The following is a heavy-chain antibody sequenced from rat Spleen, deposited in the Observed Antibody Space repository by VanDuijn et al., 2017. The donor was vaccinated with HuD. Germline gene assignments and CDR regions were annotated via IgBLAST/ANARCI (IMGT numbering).Heavy chain of an antibody. Sequence: EVKLVESGGGLVQPGRSLKLSCAASGFTFSDYYMAWVRQAPTKGLEWVATISYDGSSTYYRDSVKGRFTISRDNAKSTLYLQMDSLRSEDTATYYCTRHFSPADYYSSFPVLYWGQGTLVTVSS. V-gene: IGHV5-7*01. D-gene: IGHD1-2*01. J-gene: IGHJ3*01. CDR1: GFTFSDYY. CDR3: TRHFSPADYYSSFPVLY. CDR2: ISYDGSST.